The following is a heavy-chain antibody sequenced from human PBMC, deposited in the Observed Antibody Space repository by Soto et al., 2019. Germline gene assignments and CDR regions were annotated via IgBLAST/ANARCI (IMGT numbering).Heavy chain of an antibody. V-gene: IGHV4-59*01. Sequence: PSETLSLTCTVSGGSISTYYWSWIRQPPGKGLEGSGYIYYSGSTNYNPSLKSRVTISVDTSKNQFSLYLSSVTAAATPFYYCARDRGRRDWFDPWGQGTRGTVPA. CDR1: GGSISTYY. CDR3: ARDRGRRDWFDP. J-gene: IGHJ5*02. CDR2: IYYSGST.